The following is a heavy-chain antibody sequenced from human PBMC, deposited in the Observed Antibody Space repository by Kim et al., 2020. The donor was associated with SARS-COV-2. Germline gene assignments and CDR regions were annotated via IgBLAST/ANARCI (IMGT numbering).Heavy chain of an antibody. J-gene: IGHJ3*01. CDR2: GYYSGST. D-gene: IGHD3-9*01. V-gene: IGHV4-39*01. Sequence: SETLSLICTVSGVSITSRDYFWGWIRQPPGKGLEYIGSGYYSGSTYYNPSLSSRATLFVDTSKNQFSLTLTAVTAADTAVYYCARHNSHRLVRAFDVWGQGTMVTVSS. CDR1: GVSITSRDYF. CDR3: ARHNSHRLVRAFDV.